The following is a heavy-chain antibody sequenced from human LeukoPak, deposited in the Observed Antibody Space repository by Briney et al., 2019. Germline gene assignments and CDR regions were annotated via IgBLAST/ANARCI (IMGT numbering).Heavy chain of an antibody. D-gene: IGHD2-15*01. CDR1: GFTFRSYG. V-gene: IGHV3-33*01. CDR3: ARGSYCSGGSCYSSGWYFDY. Sequence: PPGKSLRLSCAASGFTFRSYGMHWVRQAPGKGLEWVAVIWYDGSNKYYADSVKGRFTISRDNSKNTLYLQMNSLRAEDTAVYYCARGSYCSGGSCYSSGWYFDYWGQGTLVTVSS. J-gene: IGHJ4*02. CDR2: IWYDGSNK.